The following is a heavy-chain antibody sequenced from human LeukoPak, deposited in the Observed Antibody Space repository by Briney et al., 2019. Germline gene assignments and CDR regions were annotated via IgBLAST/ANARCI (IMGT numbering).Heavy chain of an antibody. Sequence: SVKVSCKASGGTFSSYAISWVRQAPGQGLEWMGGTIPIFGTANYAQKFQGRVTITADESTSTAYMELSSLRSEDTAVYYCAGGNYDFWSGNFDYWGQGTLVTVSS. CDR1: GGTFSSYA. CDR2: TIPIFGTA. CDR3: AGGNYDFWSGNFDY. D-gene: IGHD3-3*01. J-gene: IGHJ4*02. V-gene: IGHV1-69*01.